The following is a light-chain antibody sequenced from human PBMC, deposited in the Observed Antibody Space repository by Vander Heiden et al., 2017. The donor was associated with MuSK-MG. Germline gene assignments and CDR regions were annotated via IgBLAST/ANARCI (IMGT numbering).Light chain of an antibody. J-gene: IGKJ4*01. Sequence: DIQMTQSPSSLSASVGDRVTITCRASETITKYLNWYQQKPGKAPKLLIYTASSLESGVPSRFSGSGSGTDFTLTISSLQPEDFASYYCLQSYNVPLTFGGGTKVESK. CDR1: ETITKY. V-gene: IGKV1-39*01. CDR2: TAS. CDR3: LQSYNVPLT.